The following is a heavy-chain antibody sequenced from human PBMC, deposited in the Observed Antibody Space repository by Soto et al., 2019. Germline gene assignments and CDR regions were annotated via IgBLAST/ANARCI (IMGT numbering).Heavy chain of an antibody. CDR3: GKGEGFLDY. V-gene: IGHV1-18*01. CDR2: ITPYNGNT. Sequence: QVQLVQSGAEVKKPGASVKVSCKASGYTFINYGITWVRQAPGQGLEWMGWITPYNGNTNYAQKLQGRVTMTTDTSTSRAYMELRSRRSDDTAVYYCGKGEGFLDYWGQGTLVTVSS. D-gene: IGHD2-15*01. CDR1: GYTFINYG. J-gene: IGHJ4*02.